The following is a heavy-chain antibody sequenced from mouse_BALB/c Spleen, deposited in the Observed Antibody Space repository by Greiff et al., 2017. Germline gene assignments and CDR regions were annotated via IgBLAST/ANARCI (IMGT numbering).Heavy chain of an antibody. J-gene: IGHJ2*01. V-gene: IGHV5-12-2*01. Sequence: DVQLVESGGGLVQPGGSLKLSCAASGFTFSSYTMSWVRQTPEKRLEWVAYISNGGGSTYYPDTVKGRFTISRDNAKNTLYLQMSSLKSEDTAMYYCARHYRPITTVVATPLYFDYWGQGTTLTVSS. CDR3: ARHYRPITTVVATPLYFDY. D-gene: IGHD1-1*01. CDR2: ISNGGGST. CDR1: GFTFSSYT.